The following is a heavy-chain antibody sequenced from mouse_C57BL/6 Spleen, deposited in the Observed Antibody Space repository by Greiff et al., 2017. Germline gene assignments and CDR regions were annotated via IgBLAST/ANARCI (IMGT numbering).Heavy chain of an antibody. CDR1: GFTFSSYT. CDR2: ISGGGGNT. D-gene: IGHD2-3*01. CDR3: ARREDGYYVWFAY. J-gene: IGHJ3*01. Sequence: EVQLVESGGGLVKPGGSLKLSCAASGFTFSSYTMSWVRQTPEKRLEWVATISGGGGNTYYPDSVKGRFTISRDNAKNTLYLQMSSLRSEDTALYYCARREDGYYVWFAYWGQGTLVTVSA. V-gene: IGHV5-9*01.